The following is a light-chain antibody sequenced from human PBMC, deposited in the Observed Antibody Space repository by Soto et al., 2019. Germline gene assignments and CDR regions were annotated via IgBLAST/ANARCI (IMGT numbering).Light chain of an antibody. J-gene: IGKJ5*01. V-gene: IGKV3-20*01. CDR1: QSVSRY. Sequence: EIVLTQSPGTLSLSPGERATLSCRASQSVSRYLAWYQQKPGQAPRLLIYDASLRATGVPGRFSGSGSGTDFTLTITRLEPDDSAVYYCQQHGISHITFGQGTRLEIK. CDR2: DAS. CDR3: QQHGISHIT.